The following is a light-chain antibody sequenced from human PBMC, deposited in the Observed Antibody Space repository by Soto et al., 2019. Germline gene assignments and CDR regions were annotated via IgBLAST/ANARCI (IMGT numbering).Light chain of an antibody. Sequence: EIVMTQSPATLSVSPGERATLSCRASQSVSSNLAWYQQKAGQAPRLLIYGASSRVTGVPARFSGRGSGTEFTLTISSLQSEDFAVYYCHQYNNWPMYTFGQGTKLEIK. CDR3: HQYNNWPMYT. V-gene: IGKV3-15*01. J-gene: IGKJ2*01. CDR1: QSVSSN. CDR2: GAS.